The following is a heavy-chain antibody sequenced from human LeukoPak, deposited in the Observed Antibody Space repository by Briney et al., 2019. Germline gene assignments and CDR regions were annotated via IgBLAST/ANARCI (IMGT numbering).Heavy chain of an antibody. Sequence: GGSLRLSCAASGFTFSTYWMNWVRQAPGKGLEWVANIKQDGSEKYYVDSVKGRFVVSRDNAKNSLYLQMNSLGAEDTAVYYCARGIVVPGIDYWGQGTLVTVSS. CDR3: ARGIVVPGIDY. V-gene: IGHV3-7*01. CDR1: GFTFSTYW. J-gene: IGHJ4*02. D-gene: IGHD2-15*01. CDR2: IKQDGSEK.